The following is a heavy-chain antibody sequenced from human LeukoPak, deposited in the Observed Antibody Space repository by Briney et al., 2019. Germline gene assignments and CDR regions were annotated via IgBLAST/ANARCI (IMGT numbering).Heavy chain of an antibody. CDR1: GGSISSDSHY. CDR3: ARGREGWGFDY. J-gene: IGHJ4*02. Sequence: SQTLSLTCTVFGGSISSDSHYWGWIRQPAGKGLEWIGRMYSSGSPDYNPSLKSRVIISVDTSKNQFSLRLSSVTAADTAVYYCARGREGWGFDYWGQGTLVTVSS. V-gene: IGHV4-61*02. CDR2: MYSSGSP. D-gene: IGHD6-19*01.